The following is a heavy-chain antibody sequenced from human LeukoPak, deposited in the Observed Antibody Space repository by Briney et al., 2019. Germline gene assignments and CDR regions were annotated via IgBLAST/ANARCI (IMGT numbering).Heavy chain of an antibody. CDR2: IYYSGST. Sequence: SETLSLTCTVSGGSISSSSYYWGWIRQPPGKGLEWIGSIYYSGSTYYNPSLKSRVTISVDTSKNQFSLKLSSVTAADTAVYYCARGGYGTLNWFDPWGQGTLVTVSS. CDR3: ARGGYGTLNWFDP. D-gene: IGHD2-15*01. J-gene: IGHJ5*02. CDR1: GGSISSSSYY. V-gene: IGHV4-39*07.